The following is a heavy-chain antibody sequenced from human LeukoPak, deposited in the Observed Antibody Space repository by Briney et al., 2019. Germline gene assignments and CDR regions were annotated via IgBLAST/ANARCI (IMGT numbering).Heavy chain of an antibody. V-gene: IGHV3-23*01. CDR2: ISGSGGST. Sequence: GGSLRLSCAASGFTFSSYTMSWVRQAPGKGLEWVSAISGSGGSTYYADSVKGRFTISRDNSKNTLYLQMNSLRAEDTAVYYCAKRGSRYNWNPNWFVDYWGQGTLVTVSS. CDR1: GFTFSSYT. CDR3: AKRGSRYNWNPNWFVDY. D-gene: IGHD1-20*01. J-gene: IGHJ4*02.